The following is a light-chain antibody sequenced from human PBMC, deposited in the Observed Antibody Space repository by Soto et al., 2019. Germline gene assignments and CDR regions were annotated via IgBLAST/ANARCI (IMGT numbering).Light chain of an antibody. Sequence: QMTQSPSTLSASIGDRVTISCLASQSISSWLAWYQQKPGKAPKLLIYDASSLESGVPSRFSGSGSGTEFTLTISSLQPDDFATYYCQQYNSYWTFGQGTKVDIK. CDR1: QSISSW. V-gene: IGKV1-5*01. CDR3: QQYNSYWT. CDR2: DAS. J-gene: IGKJ1*01.